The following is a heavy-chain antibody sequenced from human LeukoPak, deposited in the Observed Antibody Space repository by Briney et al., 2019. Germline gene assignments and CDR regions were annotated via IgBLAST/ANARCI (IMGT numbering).Heavy chain of an antibody. CDR2: ISYDGSNK. Sequence: GGSLRLSCAASGFTFSSYAMHWVRQAPDKGLEWVAVISYDGSNKYYADSVKGRFTISRDNSKNTLYLQMNSLRAEDTAVYYCARARGYSYGYDGTSLGFDYWGQGTLVTVSS. D-gene: IGHD5-18*01. V-gene: IGHV3-30-3*01. J-gene: IGHJ4*02. CDR1: GFTFSSYA. CDR3: ARARGYSYGYDGTSLGFDY.